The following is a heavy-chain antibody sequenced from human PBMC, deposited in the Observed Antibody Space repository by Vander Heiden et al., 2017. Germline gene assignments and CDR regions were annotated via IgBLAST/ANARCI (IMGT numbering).Heavy chain of an antibody. V-gene: IGHV3-21*01. J-gene: IGHJ3*02. CDR3: ARVRITMVRGVKRSGAFDI. D-gene: IGHD3-10*01. CDR2: ISSSSSYI. Sequence: EVQLVESGGGLVKPGGSLRLSCAASGFTFSSYSLNWVRQAPGKGLEWVSSISSSSSYIYYADSVKGRFTISRDNAKNSLYLQMNSLRAEDTAVYYCARVRITMVRGVKRSGAFDIWGQGTMVTVSS. CDR1: GFTFSSYS.